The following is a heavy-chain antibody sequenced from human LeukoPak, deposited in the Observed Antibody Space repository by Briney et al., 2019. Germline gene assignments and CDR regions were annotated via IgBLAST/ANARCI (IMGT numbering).Heavy chain of an antibody. CDR1: GGSISGYY. Sequence: PSETLSLTCTVSGGSISGYYWHWIRPPPGKGLEWIGYIHYSGRTTYNSSLKSRVTISEDTSKNQFSLKLTSVTTADTAVYYCARVLDSSGYFAIDYWGQGTLVTVSS. D-gene: IGHD3-22*01. V-gene: IGHV4-59*01. CDR3: ARVLDSSGYFAIDY. J-gene: IGHJ4*02. CDR2: IHYSGRT.